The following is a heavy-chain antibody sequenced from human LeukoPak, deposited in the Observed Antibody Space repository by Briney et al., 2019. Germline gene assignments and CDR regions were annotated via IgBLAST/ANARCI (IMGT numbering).Heavy chain of an antibody. V-gene: IGHV1-69*13. CDR3: AGPSQSYSRTWDDHYHYMDV. D-gene: IGHD1-1*01. CDR2: IIPIFGIG. J-gene: IGHJ6*03. CDR1: GYTFTSYG. Sequence: SVKVSCKASGYTFTSYGISWVRQAPGQGPEWMGGIIPIFGIGKYAQKFQGRVTITADESTSTVYMELSSLKSEDTAMYYCAGPSQSYSRTWDDHYHYMDVWGKGTTVTVSS.